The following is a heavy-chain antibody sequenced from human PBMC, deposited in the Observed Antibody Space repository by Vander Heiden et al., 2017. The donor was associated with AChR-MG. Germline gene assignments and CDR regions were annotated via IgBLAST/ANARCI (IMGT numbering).Heavy chain of an antibody. Sequence: QVQLVQSGAEVKKPGASVKVSCKASGYTFTGYYMHWVRQAPGQGLEWMGWINPNRGGTNYAQKFQGRVTMTRDTSISTAYMELSRLRSDDTAVYYCARVGYYYDSSGYQDYWGQGTLVTVSS. J-gene: IGHJ4*02. CDR2: INPNRGGT. CDR1: GYTFTGYY. CDR3: ARVGYYYDSSGYQDY. D-gene: IGHD3-22*01. V-gene: IGHV1-2*02.